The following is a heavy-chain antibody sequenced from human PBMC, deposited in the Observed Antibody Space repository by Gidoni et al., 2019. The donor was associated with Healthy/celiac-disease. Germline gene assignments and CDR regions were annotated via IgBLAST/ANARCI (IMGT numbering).Heavy chain of an antibody. Sequence: QVQLQESGPGLVKPSETLSLTCTVSGGTISSYYWGWIRQPPGKGLEWIGYIYYSGSTNYNPSLKSRVTISVDTSKNQFSLKLSSVTAADTAVYYCARANYYDSSGYNDAFDIWGQGTMVTVSS. V-gene: IGHV4-59*01. CDR3: ARANYYDSSGYNDAFDI. CDR2: IYYSGST. CDR1: GGTISSYY. D-gene: IGHD3-22*01. J-gene: IGHJ3*02.